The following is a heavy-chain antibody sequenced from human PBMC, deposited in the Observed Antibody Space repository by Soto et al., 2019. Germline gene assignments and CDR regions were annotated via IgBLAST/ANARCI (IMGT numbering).Heavy chain of an antibody. CDR1: GYTLTELS. CDR3: ATIYSGYDSVGY. Sequence: GASVKVSFKVSGYTLTELSMHWVRQAPGKGLEWMGGFDPEDGETIYAQKFQGRVTMTEDTSTDTAYMELSSLRSEDTAVYYCATIYSGYDSVGYWGQGTLVTVSS. CDR2: FDPEDGET. J-gene: IGHJ4*02. D-gene: IGHD5-12*01. V-gene: IGHV1-24*01.